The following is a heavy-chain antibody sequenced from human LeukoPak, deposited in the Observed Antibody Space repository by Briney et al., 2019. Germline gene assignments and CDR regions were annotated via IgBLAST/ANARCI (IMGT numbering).Heavy chain of an antibody. CDR3: ARGIAAAGSWFDP. J-gene: IGHJ5*02. D-gene: IGHD6-13*01. Sequence: GGSLRLSCAASGFTFSSYSMNWVRQAPGKGLEWVSSISSSSSYIYYADSVKGRFTISRDNAKNSLYLQMNSLRAEYTAVYDCARGIAAAGSWFDPWGQGTLVTVSS. CDR2: ISSSSSYI. V-gene: IGHV3-21*01. CDR1: GFTFSSYS.